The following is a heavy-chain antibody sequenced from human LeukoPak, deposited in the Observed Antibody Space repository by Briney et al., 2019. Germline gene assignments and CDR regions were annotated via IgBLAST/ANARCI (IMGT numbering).Heavy chain of an antibody. Sequence: QAGGSLRLSCEGSGFTFDDYAMHWVRQSPGKGLEWVSLISEDGRVTYYADSVKGRFTISRDNSKNSLYLHMNGLTTDDIAFYFCAKDIGGGRYSSTDYWGPGTLVTVSS. CDR2: ISEDGRVT. V-gene: IGHV3-43*02. D-gene: IGHD1-26*01. CDR1: GFTFDDYA. J-gene: IGHJ4*02. CDR3: AKDIGGGRYSSTDY.